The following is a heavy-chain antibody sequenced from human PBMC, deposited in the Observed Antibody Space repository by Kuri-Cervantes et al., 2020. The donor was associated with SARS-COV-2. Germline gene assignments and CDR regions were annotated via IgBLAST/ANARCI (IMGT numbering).Heavy chain of an antibody. D-gene: IGHD3-10*01. CDR2: ISSSSSTI. CDR3: ARGLTMDFTNXXNYYGMDV. Sequence: GESLKISCAASGFTFSSYSMNWVRQAPGKGLEWVSYISSSSSTIYYADSVKGRFTISRDNAKNSLYLQMNSLRAEDTAVYYCARGLTMDFTNXXNYYGMDVWGQGTTVTVSS. CDR1: GFTFSSYS. J-gene: IGHJ6*02. V-gene: IGHV3-48*01.